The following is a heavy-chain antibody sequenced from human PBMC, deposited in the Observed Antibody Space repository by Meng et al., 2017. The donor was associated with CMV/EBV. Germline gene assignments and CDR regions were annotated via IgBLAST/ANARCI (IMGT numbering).Heavy chain of an antibody. CDR1: GYTFTGYY. D-gene: IGHD6-19*01. J-gene: IGHJ5*02. Sequence: ASVTVSCTSSGYTFTGYYLRLVRQTPGQGLEWMGWINPNISGTNYAQKFRGRVSMTRDTSISTAYLELGRLTSDDTAIDYCTRECSASSVGWFDPWGPGTLVTVSS. V-gene: IGHV1-2*02. CDR2: INPNISGT. CDR3: TRECSASSVGWFDP.